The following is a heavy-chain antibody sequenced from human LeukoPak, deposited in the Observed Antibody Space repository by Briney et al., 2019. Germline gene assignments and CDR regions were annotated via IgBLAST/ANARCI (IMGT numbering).Heavy chain of an antibody. CDR2: IYYSGST. J-gene: IGHJ4*02. D-gene: IGHD3-22*01. CDR3: ARERDNSGYYFDY. Sequence: SQTLSLTCTVSGGSISSGGYYWSWIRQHPGKGLEWIGYIYYSGSTYYNPSLKSRVTISVDTSKNQFSLKLSSVTAADTAVYYCARERDNSGYYFDYWGQGTLVTVSS. CDR1: GGSISSGGYY. V-gene: IGHV4-31*03.